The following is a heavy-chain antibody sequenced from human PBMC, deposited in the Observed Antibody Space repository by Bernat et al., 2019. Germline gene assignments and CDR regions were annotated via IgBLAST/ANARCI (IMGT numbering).Heavy chain of an antibody. V-gene: IGHV3-64*01. CDR2: VLGNGAKP. J-gene: IGHJ4*02. Sequence: EVELVESGGGLVQPGGSLRLPCAASGFNFNIYAMHWVRQAPGKGLEFLSSVLGNGAKPQYASSVKGRFTISRDNSKNTLYLQMGSLRPDDTALYYCAGDKDGGYAFDYWGQGTLVTVSS. D-gene: IGHD5-12*01. CDR1: GFNFNIYA. CDR3: AGDKDGGYAFDY.